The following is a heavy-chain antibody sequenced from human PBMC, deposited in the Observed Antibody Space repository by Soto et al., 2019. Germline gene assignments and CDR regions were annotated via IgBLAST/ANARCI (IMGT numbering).Heavy chain of an antibody. J-gene: IGHJ4*02. D-gene: IGHD6-19*01. CDR2: IKTDGYAA. CDR1: GFPLDRHW. Sequence: ESGGVLVQPGGSLRLPCVASGFPLDRHWMHWVRQAPGEGLVWVSRIKTDGYAAAYADSVKGRFTISRDNTKNTVYLQMNSLRAEDTAVYFCVRESGVAADCWGQGTLVTVSS. V-gene: IGHV3-74*01. CDR3: VRESGVAADC.